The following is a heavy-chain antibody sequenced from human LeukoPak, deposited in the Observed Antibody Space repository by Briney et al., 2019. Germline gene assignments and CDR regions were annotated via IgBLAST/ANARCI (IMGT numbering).Heavy chain of an antibody. J-gene: IGHJ4*02. Sequence: ASVKVSCKVSGYTLTELSMHWVRQAPGKGLDGMGGFDPEDGETIYAQKFQGRVTMTEHTSTHTAYMELSSLRSEDTAVYYCAASITMIVVAPDETLDYWGQGTLVTVSS. CDR3: AASITMIVVAPDETLDY. CDR1: GYTLTELS. V-gene: IGHV1-24*01. CDR2: FDPEDGET. D-gene: IGHD3-22*01.